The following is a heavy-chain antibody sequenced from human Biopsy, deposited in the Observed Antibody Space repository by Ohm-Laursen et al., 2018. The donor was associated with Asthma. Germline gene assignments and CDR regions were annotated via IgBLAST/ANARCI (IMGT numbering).Heavy chain of an antibody. CDR1: GYIFISFA. D-gene: IGHD3-9*01. V-gene: IGHV1-3*04. CDR3: ARTYYDFLTGQVKDVFGV. Sequence: ASVKVSCKASGYIFISFAIHWVRQAPGQRLEWMGLVNTGNGDTKYSQKFQGRVTITRDTSASTAYMELRSLRSEDTATYYCARTYYDFLTGQVKDVFGVWGQGTMVTVSS. CDR2: VNTGNGDT. J-gene: IGHJ3*01.